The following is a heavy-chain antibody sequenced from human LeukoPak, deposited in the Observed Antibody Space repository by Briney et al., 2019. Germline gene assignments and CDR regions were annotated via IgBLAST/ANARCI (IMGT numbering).Heavy chain of an antibody. Sequence: GGSLRLSCAASGFTFSSYGMHWVRQAPGKGLEWVAVISYDGSNKYYADSVKGRFTISRDNSKNTLYLQMNSLRAEDTAVYYCARVDRYRYGPWAFDIWGQGTMVTVSS. D-gene: IGHD5-18*01. CDR2: ISYDGSNK. CDR3: ARVDRYRYGPWAFDI. V-gene: IGHV3-30*03. CDR1: GFTFSSYG. J-gene: IGHJ3*02.